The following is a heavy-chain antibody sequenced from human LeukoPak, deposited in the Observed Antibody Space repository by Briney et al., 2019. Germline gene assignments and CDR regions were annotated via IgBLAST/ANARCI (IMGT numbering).Heavy chain of an antibody. CDR1: GGSISSSSYY. CDR2: IYYSGST. Sequence: PSETLSLTCTVSGGSISSSSYYWGWIRQPPGKGLEWIGSIYYSGSTNYNPSLKSRVTISVDTSKNQFSLKLSSVTAADTAVYYCARVKKGYSSSWLPLGSYNWFDPWGQGTLVTVSS. CDR3: ARVKKGYSSSWLPLGSYNWFDP. J-gene: IGHJ5*02. V-gene: IGHV4-39*07. D-gene: IGHD6-13*01.